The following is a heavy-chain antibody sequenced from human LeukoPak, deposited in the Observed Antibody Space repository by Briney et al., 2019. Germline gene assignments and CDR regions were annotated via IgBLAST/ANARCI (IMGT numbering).Heavy chain of an antibody. CDR3: ARYCSGGSCSQTGGLRWYFDY. V-gene: IGHV4-31*03. J-gene: IGHJ4*02. CDR1: GGSISSGGYY. D-gene: IGHD2-15*01. Sequence: SETLSVTCTVSGGSISSGGYYWSWIRQHPGKGLEWIGYIYYSGSTYYNPSLKSRVTISVDTSKNQFSLKLSSVPAADTAVYYCARYCSGGSCSQTGGLRWYFDYWGQGTLVTVSS. CDR2: IYYSGST.